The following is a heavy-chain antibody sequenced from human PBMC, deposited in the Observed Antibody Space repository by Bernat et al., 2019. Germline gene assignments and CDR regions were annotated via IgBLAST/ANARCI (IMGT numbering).Heavy chain of an antibody. CDR3: ARARDYGDYVWRHAFDI. CDR1: GFTFSDYY. J-gene: IGHJ3*02. V-gene: IGHV3-11*01. D-gene: IGHD4-17*01. CDR2: ISSSGSTI. Sequence: QVQLVESGGGLVKPGGSLRLSCAASGFTFSDYYMSWIRQAPGKGLEWVSYISSSGSTIYYADSVKGRFTSSRDNAKNSLYLQMNSLRAEDTAVYYCARARDYGDYVWRHAFDIWGQGTMVTVSS.